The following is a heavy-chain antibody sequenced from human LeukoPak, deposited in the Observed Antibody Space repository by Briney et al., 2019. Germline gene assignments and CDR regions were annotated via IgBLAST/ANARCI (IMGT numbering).Heavy chain of an antibody. CDR1: GGSISSGSYY. J-gene: IGHJ3*02. V-gene: IGHV4-61*02. CDR3: ARGPYKYDGSGAFDI. Sequence: SQTLSLTCTVSGGSISSGSYYWSWIRQPAGTGLEWLGRIYTSGSTNYNPSLKSRVTISVDTSKNQFSLKLTSVTAADTAVYYCARGPYKYDGSGAFDIWGQGTMVTVST. CDR2: IYTSGST. D-gene: IGHD3-22*01.